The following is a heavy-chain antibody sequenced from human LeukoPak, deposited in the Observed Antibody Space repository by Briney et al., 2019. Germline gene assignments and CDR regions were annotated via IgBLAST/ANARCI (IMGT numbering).Heavy chain of an antibody. CDR3: ANEIRPNDY. Sequence: GGSLRLSCGASGFTFSSHAMTWVRQAPGKGLEWVSAISISGDTTYYAGAVKGRFTISRDNSKNTVYLQMNSLRAEDTAVYYCANEIRPNDYWGQGTLVTVSS. V-gene: IGHV3-23*01. CDR2: ISISGDTT. J-gene: IGHJ4*02. CDR1: GFTFSSHA. D-gene: IGHD4-17*01.